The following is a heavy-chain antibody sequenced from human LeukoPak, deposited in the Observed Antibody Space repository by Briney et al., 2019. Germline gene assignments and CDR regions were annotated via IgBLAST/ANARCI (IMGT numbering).Heavy chain of an antibody. V-gene: IGHV3-21*01. CDR2: ISSSSGYI. CDR3: ARGGILWFGELVDV. Sequence: PGGSLRLSCAASGFTFSSYSMNWVRQAPGKGLEWVSSISSSSGYIYYADSVKGRFTISRDNAKNSLYLQMNGLRAEDTAVYYCARGGILWFGELVDVWGQGTTVTVSS. CDR1: GFTFSSYS. J-gene: IGHJ6*02. D-gene: IGHD3-10*01.